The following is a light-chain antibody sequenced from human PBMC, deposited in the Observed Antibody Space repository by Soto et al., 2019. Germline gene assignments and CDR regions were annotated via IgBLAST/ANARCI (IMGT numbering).Light chain of an antibody. J-gene: IGLJ2*01. CDR3: SSYTHRATLV. CDR2: EVA. V-gene: IGLV2-14*01. Sequence: QSAMTQPASVSGASGQSITISCTGTTSDFVSWYQQSPGQAPNLIIYEVANRPSGVSDRFSGSKSGNTASLTISGLRAEDEADYYCSSYTHRATLVFGGGTKLTVL. CDR1: TSDF.